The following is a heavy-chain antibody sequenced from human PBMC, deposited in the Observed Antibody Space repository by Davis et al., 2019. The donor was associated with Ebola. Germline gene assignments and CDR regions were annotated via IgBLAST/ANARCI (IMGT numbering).Heavy chain of an antibody. CDR3: AKLPVTGNIYFYYVDV. CDR1: GFTFSSYA. J-gene: IGHJ6*03. D-gene: IGHD6-19*01. V-gene: IGHV3-30-3*02. Sequence: PGGSLRLSCAASGFTFSSYAMHWVRQAPGKGLEWVAVISYDGSNKYYADSVKGRFTISRDNSKNTLYLQMNSLRAEDTAVYYCAKLPVTGNIYFYYVDVWGKGTTVTVSS. CDR2: ISYDGSNK.